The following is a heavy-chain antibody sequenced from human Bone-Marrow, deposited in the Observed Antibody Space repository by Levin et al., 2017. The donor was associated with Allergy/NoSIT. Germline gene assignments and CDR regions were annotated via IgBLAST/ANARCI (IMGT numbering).Heavy chain of an antibody. Sequence: KLGESLKISCKASGYTFTTYPITWVRQAPGQGLEWMGWIATYSGNTKYAENVQDRVTMTRDTSTRTAYMELRGLRSDDTAVYYCARFSRGSSHPDLDYWGQGALVTVSS. D-gene: IGHD1-26*01. CDR1: GYTFTTYP. CDR2: IATYSGNT. J-gene: IGHJ4*02. V-gene: IGHV1-18*01. CDR3: ARFSRGSSHPDLDY.